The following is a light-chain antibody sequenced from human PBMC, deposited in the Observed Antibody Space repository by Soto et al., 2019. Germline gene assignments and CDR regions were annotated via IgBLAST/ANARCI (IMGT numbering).Light chain of an antibody. CDR1: QSISSY. Sequence: DIQMTQCPSSLSASVGDRVTITCRASQSISSYLNWYQQKPGKAPRLLIYAASTLQSGVPSRFSGSGSGTDFTLTISSLQPEDFATYYCQQVNGYPRDITFGGGTKVDIK. J-gene: IGKJ4*01. CDR2: AAS. CDR3: QQVNGYPRDIT. V-gene: IGKV1-39*01.